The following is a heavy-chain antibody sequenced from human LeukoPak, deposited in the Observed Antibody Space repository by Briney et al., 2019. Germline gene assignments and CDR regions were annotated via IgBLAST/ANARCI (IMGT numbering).Heavy chain of an antibody. CDR2: ISGSGGST. J-gene: IGHJ6*03. Sequence: PGGSLRLSCAASGFTVSSNYMSWVRQAPGKGLEWVSAISGSGGSTYYADSVKGRFTISRDNSKNTLYLQMNSLRAEDTTVYYCAKDAGAPEGYYYMDVWGKGTTVTVSS. CDR1: GFTVSSNY. CDR3: AKDAGAPEGYYYMDV. D-gene: IGHD1-14*01. V-gene: IGHV3-23*01.